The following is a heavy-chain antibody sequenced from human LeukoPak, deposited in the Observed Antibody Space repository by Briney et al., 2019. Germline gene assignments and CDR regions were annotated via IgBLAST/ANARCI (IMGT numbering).Heavy chain of an antibody. CDR1: GCTFTIYA. J-gene: IGHJ4*02. Sequence: ASVTVSCKASGCTFTIYAISWVRQAPGQGLEWMGRIIPIFGTANYAQKFQGRVTITADKSTSTAYMELSSLRSEDTAVYYCAIAPIAVAAGFWGQGTLVTVSS. CDR2: IIPIFGTA. V-gene: IGHV1-69*06. CDR3: AIAPIAVAAGF. D-gene: IGHD6-19*01.